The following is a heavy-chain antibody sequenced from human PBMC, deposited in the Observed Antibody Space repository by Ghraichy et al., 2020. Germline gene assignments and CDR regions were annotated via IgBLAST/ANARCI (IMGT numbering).Heavy chain of an antibody. Sequence: GGSLRLSCVASGFTFSNYWMSWVRQAPGKGLEWVANIKEDGSEKYYVDSVKGRFTISRDNAKNSLYLQMNSLRAEDTAVYYCARERALGIWGQGTMVTVSS. J-gene: IGHJ3*02. D-gene: IGHD7-27*01. CDR2: IKEDGSEK. V-gene: IGHV3-7*01. CDR1: GFTFSNYW. CDR3: ARERALGI.